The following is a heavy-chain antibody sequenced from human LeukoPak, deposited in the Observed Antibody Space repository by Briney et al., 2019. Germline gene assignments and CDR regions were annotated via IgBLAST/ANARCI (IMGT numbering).Heavy chain of an antibody. CDR1: GFTFDDYA. J-gene: IGHJ4*02. CDR3: ARIRGYSYGFLGGIDY. CDR2: IYSGGST. D-gene: IGHD5-18*01. Sequence: PGGSLRLSCAASGFTFDDYAMHWVRQAPGKGLEWVSVIYSGGSTYYADSVKGRFTISRDNSKNTLYLQMNSLRAEDTAVYYCARIRGYSYGFLGGIDYWGQGTLVTVSS. V-gene: IGHV3-53*01.